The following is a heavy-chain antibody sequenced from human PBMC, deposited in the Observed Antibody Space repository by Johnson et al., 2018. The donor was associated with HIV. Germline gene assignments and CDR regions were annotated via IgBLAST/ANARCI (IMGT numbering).Heavy chain of an antibody. D-gene: IGHD3-22*01. J-gene: IGHJ3*02. Sequence: VQLVESGGGLVQPGGSLRLSCAASGFTFSSYAMSWVRQAPGKGLEWVSGINWNGDNTGYADSVKGRFTISRDNARNSMYLQMNSLRVEDTALYYCARVRTGDSSGYHDAFDIWGQGTMVTVSS. CDR1: GFTFSSYA. V-gene: IGHV3-20*04. CDR2: INWNGDNT. CDR3: ARVRTGDSSGYHDAFDI.